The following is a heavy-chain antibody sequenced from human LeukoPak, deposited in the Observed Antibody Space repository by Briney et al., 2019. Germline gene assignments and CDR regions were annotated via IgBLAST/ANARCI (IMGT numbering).Heavy chain of an antibody. CDR3: AKRDSSGLHYFDY. D-gene: IGHD3-22*01. Sequence: GGSLRLSCAASGFTFTTYGMSWLRQAPGKGLEWVSRISGSGATTDYADSVKGRFTISRDNSKNTLYLQMNSLRAEDTAVYYCAKRDSSGLHYFDYWGQGTLVTVSS. V-gene: IGHV3-23*01. J-gene: IGHJ4*02. CDR2: ISGSGATT. CDR1: GFTFTTYG.